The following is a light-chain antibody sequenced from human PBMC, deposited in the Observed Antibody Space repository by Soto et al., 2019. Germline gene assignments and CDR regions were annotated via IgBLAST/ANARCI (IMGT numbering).Light chain of an antibody. CDR2: GAS. CDR1: QGIRND. J-gene: IGKJ4*01. Sequence: AIQMTQSPSSLSASVGDRVTITCRVSQGIRNDLGWYQQKPGKAPKLLIYGASTLHSGVPSRFSGSGSGTRFTLTISSLQPEDFATYYCLQDDTYPLTFGGGTKVEIK. CDR3: LQDDTYPLT. V-gene: IGKV1-6*01.